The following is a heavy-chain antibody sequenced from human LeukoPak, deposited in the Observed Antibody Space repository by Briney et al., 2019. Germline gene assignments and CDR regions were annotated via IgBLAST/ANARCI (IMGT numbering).Heavy chain of an antibody. CDR1: GFTFSSYW. Sequence: PGGSLRLSCAASGFTFSSYWMSWVRQAPGKGLEWVANIKQDGSEKYYVDSVKGRFTISRDNAKNSLYLQMNSLRAEDTAVYYCARGNLNYGGNIFDYWGQGTLVTVSS. D-gene: IGHD4-23*01. J-gene: IGHJ4*02. V-gene: IGHV3-7*01. CDR3: ARGNLNYGGNIFDY. CDR2: IKQDGSEK.